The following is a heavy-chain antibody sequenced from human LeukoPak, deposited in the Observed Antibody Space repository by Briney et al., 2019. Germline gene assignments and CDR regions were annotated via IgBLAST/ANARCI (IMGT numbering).Heavy chain of an antibody. CDR2: SNHSGST. D-gene: IGHD3-10*01. CDR3: ARHRTYYGSGTYSRRDAFDV. V-gene: IGHV4-34*01. CDR1: GASFSGYY. Sequence: SETLSLTCAVFGASFSGYYWTWIRQSPGKGLEWIGESNHSGSTNYNPSLKSRVTISIETTKNQFSLKLSSVTAADTAVYYCARHRTYYGSGTYSRRDAFDVWGQGTMVTVSS. J-gene: IGHJ3*01.